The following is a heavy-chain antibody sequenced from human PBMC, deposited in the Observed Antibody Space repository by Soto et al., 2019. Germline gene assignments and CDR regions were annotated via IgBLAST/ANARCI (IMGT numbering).Heavy chain of an antibody. D-gene: IGHD1-26*01. CDR1: GYTFTNYG. CDR2: ISAYNGNT. Sequence: ASVKGSCKASGYTFTNYGVGWVRQAPGQAFEWMGWISAYNGNTKYAQNLQDRVTMTTDTSTSTAYMELRSLRSDDTAVYYCARSDAKYLTSSEADCWENRYRGTVDS. V-gene: IGHV1-18*01. J-gene: IGHJ5*01. CDR3: ARSDAKYLTSSEADCWENRYRGTVDS.